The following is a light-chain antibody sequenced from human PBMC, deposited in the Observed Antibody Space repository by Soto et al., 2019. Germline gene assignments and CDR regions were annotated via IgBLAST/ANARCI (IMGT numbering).Light chain of an antibody. CDR1: QSVGSSY. CDR2: AAS. J-gene: IGKJ1*01. Sequence: PGERATLSCRASQSVGSSYLAWYQQKPGQAPRLLIYAASSRATGIPDRFSGSGSGTDFTLTISRLEPEDFAVYYCQQYGTSPRTFGQGTKVDI. V-gene: IGKV3-20*01. CDR3: QQYGTSPRT.